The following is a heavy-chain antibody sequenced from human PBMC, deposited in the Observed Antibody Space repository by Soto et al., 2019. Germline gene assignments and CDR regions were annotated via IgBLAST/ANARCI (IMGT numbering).Heavy chain of an antibody. V-gene: IGHV3-21*01. CDR2: ISSNSAYI. Sequence: GGSLRLSCAASGFTFRSFTMNWVRQAPGKGLEWVSTISSNSAYIYYTDALRGRFTISRANAKNSLHLQMNSLRAEDTAVYYCTRDASRDSSARGWFDPWGPGTLVTVSS. D-gene: IGHD6-13*01. J-gene: IGHJ5*02. CDR3: TRDASRDSSARGWFDP. CDR1: GFTFRSFT.